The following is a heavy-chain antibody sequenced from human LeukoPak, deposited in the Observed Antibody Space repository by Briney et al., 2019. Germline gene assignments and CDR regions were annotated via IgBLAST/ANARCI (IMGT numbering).Heavy chain of an antibody. CDR3: AHRRGYYGSGSYYNSRPYDY. Sequence: SGPTLVNPTQTLTLTCTFSGFSLSTSGVGVGWIRQPPGKAREWLALIYWDDDKRYSPSLKSRLTITKDTSKNQVVLTMTNMDPVDTATYYCAHRRGYYGSGSYYNSRPYDYWGQGTLVTVSS. V-gene: IGHV2-5*02. J-gene: IGHJ4*02. CDR2: IYWDDDK. CDR1: GFSLSTSGVG. D-gene: IGHD3-10*01.